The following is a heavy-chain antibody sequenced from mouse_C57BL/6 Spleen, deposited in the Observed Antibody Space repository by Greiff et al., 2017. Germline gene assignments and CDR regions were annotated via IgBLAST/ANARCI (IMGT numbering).Heavy chain of an antibody. CDR3: ARDAVYYGSSYGYFDV. D-gene: IGHD1-1*01. CDR2: SRNKANDYTT. Sequence: EVKLMDSGGGLVQSGRSLRLSCATSGFTFSDFYMEWVRQAPGKGLEWIAASRNKANDYTTEYSASVKGRFIVSRDTSQSILYLQMNALRAEDTAIYYCARDAVYYGSSYGYFDVWGTGTTVTVSS. CDR1: GFTFSDFY. V-gene: IGHV7-1*01. J-gene: IGHJ1*03.